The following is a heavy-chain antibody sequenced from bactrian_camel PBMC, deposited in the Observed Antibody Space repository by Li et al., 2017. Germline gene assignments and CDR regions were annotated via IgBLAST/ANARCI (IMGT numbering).Heavy chain of an antibody. D-gene: IGHD6*01. CDR3: ALNTNGGRCSTQTDYNY. J-gene: IGHJ4*01. CDR2: IVNDGSAT. Sequence: HVQLVESGGGSVQAGGSLRLSCTVSGYAYNRQTTHVSYCLAWFRQAAGKEREAVASIVNDGSATYQNTVKGRFTISKDSTKNTLYLQMNNLKPEDTAMYYCALNTNGGRCSTQTDYNYWARGTQVTVS. CDR1: GYAYNRQTTHVSYC. V-gene: IGHV3S6*01.